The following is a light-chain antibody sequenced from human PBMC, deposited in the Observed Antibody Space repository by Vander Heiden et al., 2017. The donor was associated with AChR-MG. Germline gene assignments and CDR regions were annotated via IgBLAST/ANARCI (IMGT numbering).Light chain of an antibody. CDR3: SSYTSSSTLVV. CDR2: DVS. Sequence: SALTQPAPVSGAPGQSITISCTGTSSDVGGYNYVSWYQQHPGKAPKLMIYDVSKRPSGVSNRFSGSKSGNTASLTISGLQAEDEADYYCSSYTSSSTLVVFGGGTKLTVL. V-gene: IGLV2-14*01. J-gene: IGLJ2*01. CDR1: SSDVGGYNY.